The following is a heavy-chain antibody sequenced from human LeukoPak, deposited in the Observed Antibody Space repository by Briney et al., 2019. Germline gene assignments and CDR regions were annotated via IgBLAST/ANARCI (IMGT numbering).Heavy chain of an antibody. V-gene: IGHV3-23*01. D-gene: IGHD3-10*01. J-gene: IGHJ4*02. CDR1: GIPLSNYG. CDR2: ISDSGGST. Sequence: GGALRLSCAVSGIPLSNYGMSWVRQAPGKGLEWVAGISDSGGSTNYADSVKGRFTISRDNAKNTLSLQMNSLRAEDTAVYFCAKRGVVIRVILVGFHKQAYYFDSWGQGALVTVSS. CDR3: AKRGVVIRVILVGFHKQAYYFDS.